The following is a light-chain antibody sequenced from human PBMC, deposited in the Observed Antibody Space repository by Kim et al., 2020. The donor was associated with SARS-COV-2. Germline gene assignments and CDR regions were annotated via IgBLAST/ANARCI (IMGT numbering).Light chain of an antibody. V-gene: IGKV3-20*01. J-gene: IGKJ4*01. Sequence: PGERATGSCRASQSVSSNYLAWYQQKPGQAPRLLIYGASSRATGIPDRFSGSGSETDFTLTISRLDPEDFAVYYCQQYGSSPLTFGGGTKVDIK. CDR2: GAS. CDR3: QQYGSSPLT. CDR1: QSVSSNY.